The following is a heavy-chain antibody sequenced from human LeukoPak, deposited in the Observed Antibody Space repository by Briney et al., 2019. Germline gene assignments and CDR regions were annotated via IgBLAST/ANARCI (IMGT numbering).Heavy chain of an antibody. D-gene: IGHD3-16*01. CDR2: IYYSGST. J-gene: IGHJ2*01. V-gene: IGHV4-59*08. Sequence: PSETLSLTCTVSGGSISSYYWSWIRQPPGKGLEWIGYIYYSGSTNYNPSLKSRVTISVDTSKNQFSLKLSSVTAADTAVYYCARHHLRYPWYFDLWGRGTPVTVSS. CDR1: GGSISSYY. CDR3: ARHHLRYPWYFDL.